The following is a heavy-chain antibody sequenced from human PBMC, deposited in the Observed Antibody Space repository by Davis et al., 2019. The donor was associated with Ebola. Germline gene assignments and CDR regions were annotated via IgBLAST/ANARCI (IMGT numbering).Heavy chain of an antibody. V-gene: IGHV3-74*01. J-gene: IGHJ4*02. D-gene: IGHD4-11*01. Sequence: GESLKISCAASGFTFSSYWMHWVRQAPGKGLVWVSRINSDGSSTSYADSVKGRFTISRDNAKNTLYLQMNSLRAEDTAVYYCARDDYSNYVPLSYWGQGTLVTVSS. CDR3: ARDDYSNYVPLSY. CDR1: GFTFSSYW. CDR2: INSDGSST.